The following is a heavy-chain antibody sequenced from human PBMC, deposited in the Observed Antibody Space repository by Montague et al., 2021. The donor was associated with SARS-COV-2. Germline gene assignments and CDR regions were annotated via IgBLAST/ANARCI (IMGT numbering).Heavy chain of an antibody. CDR2: INHSGST. V-gene: IGHV4-34*01. Sequence: SETLSLTCAVYGGSFSGYHWRWIRQPPGKGLEWIGEINHSGSTTYNPSLKSRVTISLDTSKNQFSLKLSSVTAADTAVYYCARGWAMVRGVTHWGQGTLVTVSS. D-gene: IGHD3-10*01. CDR3: ARGWAMVRGVTH. CDR1: GGSFSGYH. J-gene: IGHJ4*02.